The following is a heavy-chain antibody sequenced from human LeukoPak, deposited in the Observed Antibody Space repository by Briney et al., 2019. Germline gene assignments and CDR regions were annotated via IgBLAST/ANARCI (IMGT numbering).Heavy chain of an antibody. J-gene: IGHJ4*02. Sequence: SETLSLTCTVSGGSISSYYWSWIRQPPGKGLEWIGYIYTSGSTNYNPSLKSRVTMSVDTSKNQFSLKLSSVTAADTAVYYCARAVAGDFLDYWGQGTLVTVSS. CDR2: IYTSGST. D-gene: IGHD6-19*01. CDR3: ARAVAGDFLDY. V-gene: IGHV4-4*08. CDR1: GGSISSYY.